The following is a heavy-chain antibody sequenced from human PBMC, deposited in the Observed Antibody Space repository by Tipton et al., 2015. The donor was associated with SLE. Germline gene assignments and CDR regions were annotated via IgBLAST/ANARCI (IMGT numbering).Heavy chain of an antibody. V-gene: IGHV3-30*02. CDR1: GFTFSSYG. CDR3: ARRITLDY. J-gene: IGHJ4*02. D-gene: IGHD3-16*01. CDR2: IRYDGSNK. Sequence: SLRLSCAASGFTFSSYGMHWVRQAPGKGLEWVAFIRYDGSNKYYADSVKGRFTISRDNSKNTLYLQMNSLRAEDTAVYFCARRITLDYWGQGTLVTVSS.